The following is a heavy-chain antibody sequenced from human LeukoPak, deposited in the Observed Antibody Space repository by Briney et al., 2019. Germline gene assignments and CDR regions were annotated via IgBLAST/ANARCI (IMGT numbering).Heavy chain of an antibody. D-gene: IGHD6-6*01. CDR1: GFTFSSYA. V-gene: IGHV3-30*01. J-gene: IGHJ4*02. CDR2: ISYDGSNK. CDR3: AGLEYSSSW. Sequence: PGGSLRLSCAASGFTFSSYAMHWVRQAPGKGLEWVAVISYDGSNKYYADSVKGRFTISRDNSKNTLYLQMNSLRAEDTAVYYCAGLEYSSSWWGQGTLVTVSS.